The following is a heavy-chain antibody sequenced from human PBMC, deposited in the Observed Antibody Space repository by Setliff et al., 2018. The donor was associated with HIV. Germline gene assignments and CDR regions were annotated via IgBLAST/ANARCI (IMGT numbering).Heavy chain of an antibody. V-gene: IGHV3-53*01. CDR3: ARAYDILIVNAFDV. CDR2: VYSGGST. CDR1: GFTVENYY. D-gene: IGHD3-9*01. Sequence: GGSLRLSCAASGFTVENYYMSWVRQAPGKGLEWVSVVYSGGSTCYADSVKGRFTISRDIPRNSLYLQMNNLRAEDTAVYYCARAYDILIVNAFDVWGPGTMVTVSS. J-gene: IGHJ3*01.